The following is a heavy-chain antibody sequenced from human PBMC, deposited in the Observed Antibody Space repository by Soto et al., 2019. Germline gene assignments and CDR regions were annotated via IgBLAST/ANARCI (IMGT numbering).Heavy chain of an antibody. D-gene: IGHD3-16*02. CDR3: ASPHSYDYIWGSYRYKGHWFDP. Sequence: QVQLVQSGAEVKKPGASVKVSCKASGYTFTSYAMHWVRQAPGQRLEWMGWINAGNGNTKYSQKFQGRVTITRDTSASTAYMELSSLRSEDTAVYYCASPHSYDYIWGSYRYKGHWFDPWGQGTLVTVSS. CDR2: INAGNGNT. J-gene: IGHJ5*02. V-gene: IGHV1-3*01. CDR1: GYTFTSYA.